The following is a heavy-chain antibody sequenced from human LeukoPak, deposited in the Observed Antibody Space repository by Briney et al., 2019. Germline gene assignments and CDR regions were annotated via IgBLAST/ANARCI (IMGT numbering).Heavy chain of an antibody. Sequence: GGSLRLSCAPSGFTLSISCVSWVRQAPGKGLEWGASIKRDGSEKHYVDSVKGRFTISRDNAKNSLYLQMNSLRAESTAVYYCARPYSSGWDPIDYWGQGTLDTVSA. CDR3: ARPYSSGWDPIDY. CDR1: GFTLSISC. J-gene: IGHJ4*02. D-gene: IGHD6-19*01. V-gene: IGHV3-7*01. CDR2: IKRDGSEK.